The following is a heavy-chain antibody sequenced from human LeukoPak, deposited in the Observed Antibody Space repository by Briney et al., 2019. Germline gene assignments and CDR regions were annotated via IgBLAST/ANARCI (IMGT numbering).Heavy chain of an antibody. J-gene: IGHJ4*02. D-gene: IGHD5-12*01. CDR1: GFTFSNAW. V-gene: IGHV3-15*01. CDR3: TTAIVATIETGL. CDR2: IKSKTDGGTT. Sequence: PGGSLRLSCAASGFTFSNAWMSWVRQAPGKGLEWVGRIKSKTDGGTTDYAAPVKARFTISRDDSKNTLYLQMNSLKTEDTAVYYCTTAIVATIETGLWGQGTLVTVSS.